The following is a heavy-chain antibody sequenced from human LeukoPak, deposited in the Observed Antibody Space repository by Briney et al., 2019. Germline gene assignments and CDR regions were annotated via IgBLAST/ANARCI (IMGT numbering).Heavy chain of an antibody. J-gene: IGHJ4*02. CDR1: GFTFSGFA. V-gene: IGHV3-23*01. CDR2: ISGSGDNT. Sequence: PGGSLRLSCAASGFTFSGFAMSWVRRTPGKGLEWVSGISGSGDNTLYADSVKGRFTISRDNSKNALYLQMNSLRAEDTAVYYCAKLVVGAFDYWGQGTLVTVSS. CDR3: AKLVVGAFDY. D-gene: IGHD1-26*01.